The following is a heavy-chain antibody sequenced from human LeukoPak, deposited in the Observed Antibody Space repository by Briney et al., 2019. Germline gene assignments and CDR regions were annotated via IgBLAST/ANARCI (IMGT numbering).Heavy chain of an antibody. Sequence: SETLSLTCAVYGGSFSGYYWSWLRQPPGKGLEWIGEINHSGSTNYNPSLKSRVTMSVDTSKNQLSLQLGSVTAADTAVYCCARDQRIQLWGTANLQYYGMHVWGQETTLPVSS. D-gene: IGHD5-18*01. V-gene: IGHV4-34*01. J-gene: IGHJ6*02. CDR2: INHSGST. CDR3: ARDQRIQLWGTANLQYYGMHV. CDR1: GGSFSGYY.